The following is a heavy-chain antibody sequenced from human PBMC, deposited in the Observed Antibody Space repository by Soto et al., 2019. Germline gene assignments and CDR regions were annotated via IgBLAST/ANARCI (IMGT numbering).Heavy chain of an antibody. CDR2: IIPFLRAT. D-gene: IGHD4-17*01. J-gene: IGHJ6*02. CDR1: GGHFDRFA. Sequence: QVQLVQSGAEVKKPGSSVKVSCRASGGHFDRFALSWLRQAHGQGLEWMGGIIPFLRATTYAHKFQGRVTITADESANTLYLELRSLTSDDTAVYYCARGEDDYGDFGSMDVWGQGTSVTVSS. V-gene: IGHV1-69*01. CDR3: ARGEDDYGDFGSMDV.